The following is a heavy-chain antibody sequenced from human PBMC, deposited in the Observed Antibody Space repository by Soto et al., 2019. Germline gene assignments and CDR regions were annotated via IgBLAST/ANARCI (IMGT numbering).Heavy chain of an antibody. CDR3: ARDGSGYLEVDY. CDR2: IYYSGST. Sequence: QVQLQESGPGLVKPSQTLSLTCTVSGGSISSGGYYWSWIRQHPGKGLEWIGYIYYSGSTYYNPSLKSRVTISVDTSKNQFSLKLSSVTAADTAVYCCARDGSGYLEVDYWGQGTLVTVSS. J-gene: IGHJ4*02. V-gene: IGHV4-31*03. D-gene: IGHD3-22*01. CDR1: GGSISSGGYY.